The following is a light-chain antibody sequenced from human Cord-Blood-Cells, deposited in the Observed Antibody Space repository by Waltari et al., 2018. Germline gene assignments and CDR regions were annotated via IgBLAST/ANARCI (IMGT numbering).Light chain of an antibody. J-gene: IGLJ3*02. CDR2: EGS. V-gene: IGLV2-23*03. Sequence: QSALTQPAAAYGPPRKSIAISCTRTSGAVGSYIRVSWYQQHPGKAPKLMIYEGSKRPSGVSNRFSGSKSGNTASLTISGLQAEDEADYYCCSYAGSSTFEVFGGGTKLTVL. CDR3: CSYAGSSTFEV. CDR1: SGAVGSYIR.